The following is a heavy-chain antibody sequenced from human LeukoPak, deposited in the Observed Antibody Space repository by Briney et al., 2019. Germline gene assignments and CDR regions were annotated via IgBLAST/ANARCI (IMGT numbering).Heavy chain of an antibody. D-gene: IGHD2-15*01. V-gene: IGHV4-39*06. CDR2: IYYGGST. J-gene: IGHJ4*02. CDR3: ARGDLGFCSGGSCYWHY. Sequence: PSETLSLTCTVSGGSISSSSYYWGWIRQPPGKGLEWIGSIYYGGSTYYNPSLKSRVTISVDTSKNQFPLKLSSVTAADTAVYYCARGDLGFCSGGSCYWHYWGQGTLVTVSS. CDR1: GGSISSSSYY.